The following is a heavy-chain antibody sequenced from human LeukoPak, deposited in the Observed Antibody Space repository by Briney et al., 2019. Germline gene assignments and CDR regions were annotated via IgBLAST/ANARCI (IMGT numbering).Heavy chain of an antibody. D-gene: IGHD3-10*01. CDR1: GYSFTSYD. J-gene: IGHJ4*02. V-gene: IGHV1-8*01. Sequence: GASVKVSCKASGYSFTSYDINWVRQATGQGLEWMGWMNPNSGNTGYAQKFQGRVTMTRNTSISTAYMELSSLRSEDTAVYYCARWDYYGSGNHVDYWGQGTLVTVSS. CDR2: MNPNSGNT. CDR3: ARWDYYGSGNHVDY.